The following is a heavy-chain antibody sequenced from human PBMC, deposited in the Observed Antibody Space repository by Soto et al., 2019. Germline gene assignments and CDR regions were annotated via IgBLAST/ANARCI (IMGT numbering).Heavy chain of an antibody. D-gene: IGHD6-13*01. CDR1: GFTFSSYW. J-gene: IGHJ4*02. V-gene: IGHV3-7*01. Sequence: GGSLRLSCAASGFTFSSYWMSWVRQAPGKGLEWVANIKQDGSEKYYVDSVKGRFTISRDNAKNSLYLQMNSLRAEDTAVYYCARDRTEGIAAAGLDYWGQGTLVTVSS. CDR3: ARDRTEGIAAAGLDY. CDR2: IKQDGSEK.